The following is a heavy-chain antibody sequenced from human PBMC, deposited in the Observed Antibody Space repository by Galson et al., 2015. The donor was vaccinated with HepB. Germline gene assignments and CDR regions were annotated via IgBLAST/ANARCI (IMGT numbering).Heavy chain of an antibody. CDR1: GFTFSNDF. CDR2: INRDGSQK. D-gene: IGHD6-19*01. CDR3: ARDLAGKYSGGWYDALDA. J-gene: IGHJ3*01. Sequence: SLRLSCAGSGFTFSNDFMHWVRLAPGKGLEWVSNINRDGSQKNYVDSVGGRFTISRDNSKNSLLLQMNSLRPEDTARYYCARDLAGKYSGGWYDALDAWGQGTTVTVFS. V-gene: IGHV3-7*01.